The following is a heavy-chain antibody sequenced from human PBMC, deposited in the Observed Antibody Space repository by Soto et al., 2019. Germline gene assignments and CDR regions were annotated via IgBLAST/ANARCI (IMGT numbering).Heavy chain of an antibody. CDR3: AKINGNHFFHGGSVDY. J-gene: IGHJ4*02. CDR2: ISGSGGST. CDR1: GFTFSSYA. V-gene: IGHV3-23*04. D-gene: IGHD2-8*01. Sequence: EVQLVESGGGLVQPGGSLRLSCAASGFTFSSYAMSWVRQAPGKGLEWVSGISGSGGSTYYADSVKGRFTISRDKSQNELDLQMNCLSAEDTAVYYCAKINGNHFFHGGSVDYWGQGTLVTVSS.